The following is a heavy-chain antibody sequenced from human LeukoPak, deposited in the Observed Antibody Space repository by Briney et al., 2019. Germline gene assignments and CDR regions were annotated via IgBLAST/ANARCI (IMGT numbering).Heavy chain of an antibody. J-gene: IGHJ4*02. V-gene: IGHV3-30*04. CDR2: ISDDGRNK. D-gene: IGHD5-24*01. CDR3: AREARSLAVLEMATNNSEY. CDR1: GFTFSIYA. Sequence: PGGSLRLSCAASGFTFSIYAMHWVRQAPGKGLEGVAYISDDGRNKYYADSVKRRFTISRDNSKKTLYMQMNSLRAEDTAVYYCAREARSLAVLEMATNNSEYWGQGTLVTVSS.